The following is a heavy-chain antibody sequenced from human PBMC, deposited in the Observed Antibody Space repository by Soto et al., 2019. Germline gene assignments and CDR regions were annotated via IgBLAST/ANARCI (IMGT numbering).Heavy chain of an antibody. J-gene: IGHJ4*02. Sequence: GGSLRLSCAASGFTFSDYYMSWIRQAPGKGLEWVSYISSSGSTIYYADSVKGRFTISRDNAKNSLYLQMNSLRAEDTAVYYCARDWSPYSSSYDYYFDYWGQGTLVTVSS. CDR3: ARDWSPYSSSYDYYFDY. CDR1: GFTFSDYY. D-gene: IGHD6-13*01. V-gene: IGHV3-11*01. CDR2: ISSSGSTI.